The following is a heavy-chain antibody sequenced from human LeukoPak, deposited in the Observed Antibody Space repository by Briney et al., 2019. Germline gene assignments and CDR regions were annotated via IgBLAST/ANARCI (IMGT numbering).Heavy chain of an antibody. CDR3: AKDAVINAMGATRFDF. Sequence: GGSLRLSCAASGFIFSSYGMSWVRQAPGKGLEWVSASSSGGSTYYADSVKGRFTISRDNSKNTLYLHMNSLRVEDTALYYCAKDAVINAMGATRFDFWGQGTLVTVSS. D-gene: IGHD1-26*01. V-gene: IGHV3-23*01. CDR1: GFIFSSYG. CDR2: SSSGGST. J-gene: IGHJ4*02.